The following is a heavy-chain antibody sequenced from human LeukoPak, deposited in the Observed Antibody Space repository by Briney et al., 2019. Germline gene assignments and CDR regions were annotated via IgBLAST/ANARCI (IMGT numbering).Heavy chain of an antibody. Sequence: GGSLRLSCAASGFTFSSYSMNWVRQAPGKGLEWVSYISSSSSTIYYADSVKGRFTISRDNAKNSLYLQMNSLRAEDTAVYYCARDYYGLEDYFDYWGQGTLVTVSS. CDR2: ISSSSSTI. V-gene: IGHV3-48*01. J-gene: IGHJ4*02. CDR3: ARDYYGLEDYFDY. D-gene: IGHD3-10*01. CDR1: GFTFSSYS.